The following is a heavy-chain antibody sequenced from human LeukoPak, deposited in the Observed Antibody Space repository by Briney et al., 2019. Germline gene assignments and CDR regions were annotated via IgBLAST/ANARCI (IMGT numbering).Heavy chain of an antibody. Sequence: GGSLRLSCAASGFTFSSYWMSWVRQAPGKGLEWVANIKQDGSEEYYVDSVKGRFTISRDNAKNSLYLQMNSLRAEDTAVYYCARDVVAAPSYYYMDVWGKGTTVTVSS. CDR1: GFTFSSYW. CDR3: ARDVVAAPSYYYMDV. D-gene: IGHD2-15*01. CDR2: IKQDGSEE. J-gene: IGHJ6*03. V-gene: IGHV3-7*01.